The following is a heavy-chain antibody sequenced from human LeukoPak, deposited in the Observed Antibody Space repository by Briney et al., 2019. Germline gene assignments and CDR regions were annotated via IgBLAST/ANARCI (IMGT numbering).Heavy chain of an antibody. V-gene: IGHV1-69*01. J-gene: IGHJ4*02. CDR3: AVVVPAEYYFDY. CDR2: IIPIFGTA. CDR1: GGTFSSYA. Sequence: SVKVSCKASGGTFSSYAIIWVRQAPGQGLEWMGGIIPIFGTANYAQKFQGRVTITADESTSTAYMELSSLRSEDTAVYYCAVVVPAEYYFDYWGQGTLVTVSS. D-gene: IGHD2-2*01.